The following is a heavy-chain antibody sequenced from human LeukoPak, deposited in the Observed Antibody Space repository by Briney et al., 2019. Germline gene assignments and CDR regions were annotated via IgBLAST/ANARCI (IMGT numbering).Heavy chain of an antibody. CDR2: IKQDGSEK. V-gene: IGHV3-7*03. D-gene: IGHD2-2*01. Sequence: GGSLRLSCAASGFTFKTYWMTWIRQAPGKGLEWVANIKQDGSEKYYVDSVKGRFTISRDNAKNSLYLQMNSLRAEDTAVYYCARDLGYCSSTSCYENYFDYWGQGTLVTVSS. J-gene: IGHJ4*02. CDR1: GFTFKTYW. CDR3: ARDLGYCSSTSCYENYFDY.